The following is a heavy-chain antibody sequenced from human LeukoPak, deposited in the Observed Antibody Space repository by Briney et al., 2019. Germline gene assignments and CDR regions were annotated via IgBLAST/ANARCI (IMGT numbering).Heavy chain of an antibody. Sequence: ASVKVSCKASGYTFTSHYMHWVRQAPGQGLEWMGIINPSGGSTSYAQKFQGRVTMTRDMSTSTVYMELSSLRSEDTAVYYCARGGVYCSSTSCYRNYFDYWGQGTLVTVSS. V-gene: IGHV1-46*01. D-gene: IGHD2-2*01. CDR3: ARGGVYCSSTSCYRNYFDY. CDR2: INPSGGST. J-gene: IGHJ4*02. CDR1: GYTFTSHY.